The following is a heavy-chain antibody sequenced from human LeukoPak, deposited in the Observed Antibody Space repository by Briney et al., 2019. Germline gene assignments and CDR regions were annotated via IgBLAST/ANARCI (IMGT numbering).Heavy chain of an antibody. D-gene: IGHD1-1*01. CDR2: ISSSSSYI. CDR1: GFTFSSYS. J-gene: IGHJ4*02. Sequence: GGSLRLSCAASGFTFSSYSMNWVRQAPGKGLEWVSSISSSSSYIYHADSVKGRFTISRDNAKNSLYLQMNSLRAEDTAVYYCARFTSDAAFDYWGQGTLVTVSS. V-gene: IGHV3-21*01. CDR3: ARFTSDAAFDY.